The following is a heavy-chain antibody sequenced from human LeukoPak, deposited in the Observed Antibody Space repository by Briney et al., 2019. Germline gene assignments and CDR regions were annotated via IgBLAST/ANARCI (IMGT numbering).Heavy chain of an antibody. J-gene: IGHJ6*03. CDR3: ARAESSSRYYYYYYYMDV. CDR1: GYTFTSYD. Sequence: ASVKVSCKASGYTFTSYDINWVRQAPGQGLEWMGWINTNTGNPTYAQGFTGRFVFSLDTSVSTAYLQISSLKAEDTAVYYCARAESSSRYYYYYYYMDVWGKGTTVTVSS. D-gene: IGHD6-13*01. V-gene: IGHV7-4-1*02. CDR2: INTNTGNP.